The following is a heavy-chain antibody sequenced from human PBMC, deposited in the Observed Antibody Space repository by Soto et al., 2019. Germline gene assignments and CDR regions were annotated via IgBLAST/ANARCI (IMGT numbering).Heavy chain of an antibody. D-gene: IGHD3-22*01. CDR2: ISAYNGNT. CDR1: GYTFTSYC. J-gene: IGHJ5*02. Sequence: ASVNVSCKSSGYTFTSYCISWVRQAPGQGLEWMGWISAYNGNTNYAQKLQGRVTMTTDTSTSTAYMELRSLRSDDTAVYYCARVYNYYDSSGYYSWGQGTLVTVSS. CDR3: ARVYNYYDSSGYYS. V-gene: IGHV1-18*04.